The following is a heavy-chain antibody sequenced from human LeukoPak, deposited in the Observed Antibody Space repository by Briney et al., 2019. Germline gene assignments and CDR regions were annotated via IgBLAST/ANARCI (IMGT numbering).Heavy chain of an antibody. CDR2: INPNSGGT. CDR3: ARVDSSTYSSPFDS. V-gene: IGHV1-2*02. CDR1: GYTFTGYY. J-gene: IGHJ4*02. D-gene: IGHD3-22*01. Sequence: ASVKVSCKGFGYTFTGYYMHWVRQAPGQGLAWMGWINPNSGGTNYAQKFQGRATMTRDTSIITAYMELSRLTSDDTAVYYCARVDSSTYSSPFDSWGQGTLVTVSS.